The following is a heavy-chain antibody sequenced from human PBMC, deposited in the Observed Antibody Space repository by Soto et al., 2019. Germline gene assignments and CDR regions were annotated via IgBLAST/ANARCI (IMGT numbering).Heavy chain of an antibody. CDR3: ARTENLYGGYFDS. CDR1: GGFISSGNYY. D-gene: IGHD4-17*01. V-gene: IGHV4-30-4*08. J-gene: IGHJ4*02. Sequence: PSETLSLTCTVSGGFISSGNYYWSWVRQAPGKGLEWIGHVFKSGNTYYNPSLKSRTSISVDTSNNQFSLMVNSVTAADTAVYFCARTENLYGGYFDSWGQGTLVTVSS. CDR2: VFKSGNT.